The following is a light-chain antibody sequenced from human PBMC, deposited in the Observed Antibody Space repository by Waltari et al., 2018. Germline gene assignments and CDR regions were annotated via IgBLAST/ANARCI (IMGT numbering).Light chain of an antibody. CDR3: QQYDISPLT. Sequence: EIVLTQSPGTLSLSPGAAATLSCRTSQTIRTTYLAWYQQKPGQAPTLLIYGTFSRATGIPDRFTGSGSGTDFSLTISSLEAEDFATYYCQQYDISPLTFGGGTKVEIK. J-gene: IGKJ4*01. CDR2: GTF. CDR1: QTIRTTY. V-gene: IGKV3-20*01.